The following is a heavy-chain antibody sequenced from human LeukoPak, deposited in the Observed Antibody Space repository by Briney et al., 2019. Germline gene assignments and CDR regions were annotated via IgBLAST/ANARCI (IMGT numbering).Heavy chain of an antibody. V-gene: IGHV1-2*02. CDR2: INPNSGGT. D-gene: IGHD3-3*01. J-gene: IGHJ3*02. CDR3: ARGRITIFGVALDGAFDI. CDR1: GYTFTGYY. Sequence: GASVKVSCKASGYTFTGYYMHWVRQAPGQGLEWMGWINPNSGGTNYAQKFQGRVTMTRDTSISTAYMELSRLRSDDTAVYYCARGRITIFGVALDGAFDIWGQGTMVTVSS.